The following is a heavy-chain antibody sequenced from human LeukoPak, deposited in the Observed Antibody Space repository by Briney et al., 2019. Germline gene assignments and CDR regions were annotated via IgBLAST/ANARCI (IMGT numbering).Heavy chain of an antibody. D-gene: IGHD5-12*01. Sequence: GGSLRLSCAASGFNVSYYSMNWVRQAPGKGLEWLSYISFSNSTLYYAESVRGRFTISRDNAKNSLSLQMNSLRAEDTAVYYCAGGGATSFDYWGQGSLVTVSS. J-gene: IGHJ4*02. V-gene: IGHV3-48*04. CDR2: ISFSNSTL. CDR3: AGGGATSFDY. CDR1: GFNVSYYS.